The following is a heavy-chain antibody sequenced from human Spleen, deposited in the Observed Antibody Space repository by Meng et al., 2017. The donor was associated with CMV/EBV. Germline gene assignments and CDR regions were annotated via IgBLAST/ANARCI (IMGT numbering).Heavy chain of an antibody. D-gene: IGHD1-26*01. CDR1: GGFVSSDTYH. CDR2: TYSGRSN. J-gene: IGHJ5*02. Sequence: SVSGGFVSSDTYHWSVIRQPPGEGLEWIGHTYSGRSNAYNPSLKSRVTISLDTSKNQFSLKLDSVTAADTAVYYCATFIVGNGGRGSWGQGTLVTVSS. CDR3: ATFIVGNGGRGS. V-gene: IGHV4-61*01.